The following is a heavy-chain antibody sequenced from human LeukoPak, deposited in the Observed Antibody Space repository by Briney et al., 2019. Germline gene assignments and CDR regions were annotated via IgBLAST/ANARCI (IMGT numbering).Heavy chain of an antibody. J-gene: IGHJ6*03. CDR2: INHSGST. Sequence: SETLSLTCAVYGGSFSGYYWSWIRQPPGKGLEWIGEINHSGSTNYNPSLKSRVTISVDTSKNHFSLNLRSVTAADTAVYYCARDGYNPYYYYMDVWGKGTTVTISS. CDR1: GGSFSGYY. D-gene: IGHD1-14*01. V-gene: IGHV4-34*01. CDR3: ARDGYNPYYYYMDV.